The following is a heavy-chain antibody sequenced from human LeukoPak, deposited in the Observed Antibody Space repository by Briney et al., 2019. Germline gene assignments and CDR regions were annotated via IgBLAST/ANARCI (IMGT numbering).Heavy chain of an antibody. CDR2: VYYSGST. V-gene: IGHV4-59*01. CDR1: GGPISSYY. J-gene: IGHJ4*02. CDR3: ARAAESTMLRGFTR. Sequence: PSEALSLTCTVSGGPISSYYWNWIRQSPGKGLEWIGYVYYSGSTDYNPSLRSRVTISVDTSKNQFFLKLRSVTAADTAVYYCARAAESTMLRGFTRWGQGTLVTVSS. D-gene: IGHD3-10*01.